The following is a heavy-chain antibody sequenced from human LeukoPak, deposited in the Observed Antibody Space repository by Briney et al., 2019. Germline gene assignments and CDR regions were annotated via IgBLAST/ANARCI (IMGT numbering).Heavy chain of an antibody. CDR2: VYYSGNT. Sequence: SETLSLTCTVSGGSISSIGSYWSWIRQPPGKGLEWIGSVYYSGNTYNPSLKSRVTISVDTSKNQVSLNLTSVNAADTAIYYCARVMAARREDLNWFDPWGQGTLVTVSS. CDR3: ARVMAARREDLNWFDP. D-gene: IGHD6-6*01. J-gene: IGHJ5*02. CDR1: GGSISSIGSY. V-gene: IGHV4-39*07.